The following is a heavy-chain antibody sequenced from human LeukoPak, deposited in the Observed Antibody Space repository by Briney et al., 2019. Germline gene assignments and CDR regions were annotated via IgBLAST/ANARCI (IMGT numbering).Heavy chain of an antibody. CDR1: GFTFSSYT. V-gene: IGHV3-23*01. D-gene: IGHD3-10*01. CDR3: AKDRNYVGFGELFTFFDY. Sequence: GGSLRLSCTAPGFTFSSYTMSWVRQAPGKGLEWVSTITTGGPNTYYADSVKGRFTISRDNSKNTLYLQMNSLRAEDTAVYYCAKDRNYVGFGELFTFFDYWGQGTLVTVSS. J-gene: IGHJ4*02. CDR2: ITTGGPNT.